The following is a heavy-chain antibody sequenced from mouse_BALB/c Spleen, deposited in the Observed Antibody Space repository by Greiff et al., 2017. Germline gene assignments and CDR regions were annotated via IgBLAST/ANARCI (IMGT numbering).Heavy chain of an antibody. J-gene: IGHJ2*01. D-gene: IGHD2-4*01. CDR2: IRNKANGYTT. CDR3: ARAPDYDEDFDY. V-gene: IGHV7-3*02. CDR1: GFTFTDYY. Sequence: EVKVVESGGGLVQPGGSLRLSCATSGFTFTDYYMSWVRQPPGKALEWLGFIRNKANGYTTEYSASVKGRFTISRDNSQSILYLQMNTLRAEDSATYYCARAPDYDEDFDYWGQGTTLTVSS.